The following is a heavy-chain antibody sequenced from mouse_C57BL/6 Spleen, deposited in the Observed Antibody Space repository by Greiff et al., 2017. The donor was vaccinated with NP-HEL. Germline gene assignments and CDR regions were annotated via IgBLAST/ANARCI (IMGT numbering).Heavy chain of an antibody. CDR2: ISSGSSTI. V-gene: IGHV5-17*01. Sequence: EVKLMESGGGLVKPGGSLKLSCAASGFTFSDYGMHWVRQAPEKGLEWVAYISSGSSTIYYADTVKGRFTISRDNAKNTLFLQMTSLRSEDTAMYYCARPGYCNYPYAMDYWGQGTSVTVSS. J-gene: IGHJ4*01. D-gene: IGHD2-10*02. CDR3: ARPGYCNYPYAMDY. CDR1: GFTFSDYG.